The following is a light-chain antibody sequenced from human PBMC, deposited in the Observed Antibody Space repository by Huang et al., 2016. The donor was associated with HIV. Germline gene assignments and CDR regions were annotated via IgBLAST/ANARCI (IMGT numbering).Light chain of an antibody. CDR1: QSVNSN. V-gene: IGKV3-15*01. Sequence: EMVMTQSPDTLSVSPGERATLSCRASQSVNSNLAWYQQKTGQAPRLLIYGASTRATGIPARFSGSGSGTEFTLAISSLQSEDFAVYNCQQYNNWPPYTFGQGTKLEIK. J-gene: IGKJ2*01. CDR3: QQYNNWPPYT. CDR2: GAS.